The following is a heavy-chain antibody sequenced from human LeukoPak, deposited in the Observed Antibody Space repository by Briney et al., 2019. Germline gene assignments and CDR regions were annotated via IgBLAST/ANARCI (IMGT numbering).Heavy chain of an antibody. CDR1: GFTFNSYA. CDR3: VKDPYSSGWYGGNAFDL. Sequence: PGGSLRLSCAASGFTFNSYAMSWVRQAPGKRLDWVSAISSRGDRAYSAAPVKGRFTISRDNSKKTLYLQMNSLRLEDTAVYHCVKDPYSSGWYGGNAFDLWGQGTMVTVSS. J-gene: IGHJ3*01. CDR2: ISSRGDRA. D-gene: IGHD6-19*01. V-gene: IGHV3-23*01.